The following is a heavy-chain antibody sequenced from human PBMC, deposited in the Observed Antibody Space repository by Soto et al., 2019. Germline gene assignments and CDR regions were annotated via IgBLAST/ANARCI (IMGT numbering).Heavy chain of an antibody. CDR3: ARDRMDILTGYYGY. CDR2: ISYDGSNK. CDR1: GFTFSSYA. Sequence: GGSLRLSCAASGFTFSSYAMHWVRQAPGKGLEWVAVISYDGSNKYYADSVKGRFTISRDNSKNTLYLQMNSLRAEDTAVYYCARDRMDILTGYYGYWGQGTLVTVSS. J-gene: IGHJ4*02. V-gene: IGHV3-30-3*01. D-gene: IGHD3-9*01.